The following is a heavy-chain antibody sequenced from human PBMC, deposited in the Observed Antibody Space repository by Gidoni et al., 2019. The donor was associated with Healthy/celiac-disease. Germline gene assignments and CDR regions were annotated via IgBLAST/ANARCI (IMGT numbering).Heavy chain of an antibody. Sequence: QVQLQESGPGLVTPSPTLSLTSTVSRGSISSAGYYWSWIRQHPGKGLEWIGYIYYSGSTYYNPSLKSRVTISVDTSKNQFSLKLSSVTAADTAVYYCARGGEYYDSSGYPLFDYWGQGTLVTVSS. CDR2: IYYSGST. CDR3: ARGGEYYDSSGYPLFDY. CDR1: RGSISSAGYY. V-gene: IGHV4-31*03. D-gene: IGHD3-22*01. J-gene: IGHJ4*02.